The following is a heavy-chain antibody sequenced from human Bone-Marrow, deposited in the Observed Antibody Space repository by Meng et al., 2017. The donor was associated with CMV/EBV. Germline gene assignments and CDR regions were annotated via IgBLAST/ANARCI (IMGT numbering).Heavy chain of an antibody. CDR2: INHSGSA. J-gene: IGHJ6*02. CDR3: ARSLEWLYYYYYGMDV. CDR1: GGSISSYY. V-gene: IGHV4-34*01. Sequence: SETLSLTCTVSGGSISSYYWSWIRQPPGKGLEWIGEINHSGSANYNPSLKSRVTISVDTSKNQFSLKVSSVTAADTAVYYCARSLEWLYYYYYGMDVWGQGTTVTVSS. D-gene: IGHD3-3*01.